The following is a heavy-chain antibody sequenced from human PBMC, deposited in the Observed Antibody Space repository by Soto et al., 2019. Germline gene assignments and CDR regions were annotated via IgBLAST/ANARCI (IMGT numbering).Heavy chain of an antibody. J-gene: IGHJ6*02. Sequence: GASVKVSCKASGYTFTSYYMHWVRQAPGQGLEWMGIINPSGGSTSYAQKFQGRVTMTRDTSTSTVYMELSSLRSEDMAVYYCAGLPAASIYYYGMDVWGQGTTVTVSS. V-gene: IGHV1-46*01. CDR3: AGLPAASIYYYGMDV. CDR1: GYTFTSYY. CDR2: INPSGGST. D-gene: IGHD2-2*01.